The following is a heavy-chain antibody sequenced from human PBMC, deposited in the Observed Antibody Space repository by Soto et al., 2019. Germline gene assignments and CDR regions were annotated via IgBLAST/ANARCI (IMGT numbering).Heavy chain of an antibody. CDR3: ARGSSYSITIIGVVSSGVYNWFGL. D-gene: IGHD3-3*01. CDR1: GYTLTSYG. CDR2: ISAYNGNT. Sequence: ASVKVSCKASGYTLTSYGISWVRQAPGQGLEGMGWISAYNGNTNYAQKLQGRVTMTTDTSTSKAYMQLRSLRSDDTAVYYCARGSSYSITIIGVVSSGVYNWFGLWGQGTLV. V-gene: IGHV1-18*01. J-gene: IGHJ5*02.